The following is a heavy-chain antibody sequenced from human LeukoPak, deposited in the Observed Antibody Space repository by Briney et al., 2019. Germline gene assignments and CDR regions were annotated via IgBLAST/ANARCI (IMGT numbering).Heavy chain of an antibody. V-gene: IGHV3-7*05. CDR3: ARDSSRQSWAEYFQR. CDR1: GFTFNNYW. J-gene: IGHJ1*01. CDR2: INQDGSEK. Sequence: PGGSLRLSCAASGFTFNNYWMNWVRQAPGKGLEWVANINQDGSEKYYVGSLKGRFTISRDNAKNSLYLQMNSLRAEDTAVYYCARDSSRQSWAEYFQRWGQGTLVTVSS. D-gene: IGHD6-13*01.